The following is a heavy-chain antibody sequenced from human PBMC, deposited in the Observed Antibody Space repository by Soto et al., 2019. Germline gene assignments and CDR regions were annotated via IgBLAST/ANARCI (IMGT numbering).Heavy chain of an antibody. J-gene: IGHJ4*02. CDR2: ISTDGSVT. CDR3: ARAPYSSGWSGFDY. CDR1: GFSFSSYA. D-gene: IGHD6-19*01. V-gene: IGHV3-74*01. Sequence: SGGSLRLSCAASGFSFSSYAMHWVRQAPGKGLVWVSRISTDGSVTTYADSVKGRFTISRDNAKNTLYLQMNSLRAEDTVVYYCARAPYSSGWSGFDYWGQGTLVPVSP.